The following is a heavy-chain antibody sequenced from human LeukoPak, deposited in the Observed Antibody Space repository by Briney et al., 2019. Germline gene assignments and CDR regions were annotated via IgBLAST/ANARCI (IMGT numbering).Heavy chain of an antibody. D-gene: IGHD2-15*01. J-gene: IGHJ5*02. Sequence: GGSLRLSCAASGFTFSSYEMNWVRQAPGKGLEWVSYISSSGSTIYYADSVKGRFTISRDNAKNSLYLQMNSLRAEDTAVYYCARDIASCSGGTCYNIRFDTWGQGTLVTVSS. CDR1: GFTFSSYE. CDR2: ISSSGSTI. V-gene: IGHV3-48*03. CDR3: ARDIASCSGGTCYNIRFDT.